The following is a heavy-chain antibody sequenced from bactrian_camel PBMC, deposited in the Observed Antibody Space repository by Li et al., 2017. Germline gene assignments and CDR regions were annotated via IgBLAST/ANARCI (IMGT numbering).Heavy chain of an antibody. V-gene: IGHV3S53*01. CDR1: GVDFDKSY. D-gene: IGHD3*01. J-gene: IGHJ4*01. CDR3: AAVDYGSFCGGSPLAYDD. CDR2: SYSTGTS. Sequence: HVQLVESGGGSVQPGGSLRLSCVASGVDFDKSYMGWFRQAPGKEREGVAASYSTGTSAYADSVKGRFTISQDSAKNTVYLEVNSLKPEDTAMYYCAAVDYGSFCGGSPLAYDDWGQGTQVTVS.